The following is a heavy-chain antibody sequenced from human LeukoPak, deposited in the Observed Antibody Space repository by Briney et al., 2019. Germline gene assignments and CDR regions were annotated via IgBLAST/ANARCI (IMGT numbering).Heavy chain of an antibody. V-gene: IGHV4-39*01. CDR2: IYYSGST. CDR3: ARGRSVRLYYYDSSGYWTY. D-gene: IGHD3-22*01. Sequence: KPSETLSLTCSVSGGSISSSSYYWGWIRQPPGKGLEWIGTIYYSGSTYYNPSLKSRVTISVDTSKNQFSLKLSSVTAADTAVYYCARGRSVRLYYYDSSGYWTYWGQGTLVTVSS. J-gene: IGHJ4*02. CDR1: GGSISSSSYY.